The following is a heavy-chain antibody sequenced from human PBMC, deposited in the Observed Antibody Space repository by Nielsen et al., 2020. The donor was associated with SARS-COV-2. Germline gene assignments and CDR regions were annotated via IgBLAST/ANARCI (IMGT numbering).Heavy chain of an antibody. CDR2: INFDGTGT. V-gene: IGHV3-74*01. CDR1: GFTFTAYW. Sequence: GESLKISCTASGFTFTAYWMHWVRQAPGKGLTWVSHINFDGTGTSYADSVKGRFTISRDNAKNTVYLQMNSLRAEDTAVYYCARDGVVGSTNTFDVWAQGTVVTVSS. D-gene: IGHD1-26*01. CDR3: ARDGVVGSTNTFDV. J-gene: IGHJ3*01.